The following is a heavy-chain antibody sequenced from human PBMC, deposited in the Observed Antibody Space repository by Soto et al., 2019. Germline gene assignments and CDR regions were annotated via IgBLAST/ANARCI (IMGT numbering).Heavy chain of an antibody. J-gene: IGHJ6*02. CDR3: ARGQVDSYGMDV. D-gene: IGHD2-21*01. CDR1: GYTCTSYG. Sequence: ASVKVSCKASGYTCTSYGISWVRQAPGQGLEWMGWIIAYNGNTNYAQKLQGRVTMTADTSTSTAYMELRSLRSEDTAVYYCARGQVDSYGMDVWGQGTTVTVSS. CDR2: IIAYNGNT. V-gene: IGHV1-18*01.